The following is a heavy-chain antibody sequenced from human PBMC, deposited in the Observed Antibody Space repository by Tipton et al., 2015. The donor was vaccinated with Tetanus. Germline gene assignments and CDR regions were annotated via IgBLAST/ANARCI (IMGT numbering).Heavy chain of an antibody. J-gene: IGHJ3*02. Sequence: TLSLTCTVSGGSVSSSTYYWVWIRQPPGKGLEWIGTIFYSGSTYYSPSLKSRVTTSIDSSKNQLSLRLTSVTAADTAVYYCARLSSSANDAHGFDIWGQGTMVTVSS. CDR2: IFYSGST. D-gene: IGHD3-22*01. CDR1: GGSVSSSTYY. CDR3: ARLSSSANDAHGFDI. V-gene: IGHV4-39*01.